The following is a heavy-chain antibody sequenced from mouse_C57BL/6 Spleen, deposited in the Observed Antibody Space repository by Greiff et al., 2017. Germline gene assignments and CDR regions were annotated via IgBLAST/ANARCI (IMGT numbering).Heavy chain of an antibody. CDR2: IYPGSGNT. CDR1: GYTFTDYY. J-gene: IGHJ1*03. D-gene: IGHD2-5*01. V-gene: IGHV1-76*01. Sequence: VQLVESGAELVRPGASVKLSCKASGYTFTDYYINWVKQRPGQGLEWIARIYPGSGNTYYNEKFKGKATLTAEKSSSTAYMQLSSLTSEDSAVYFCARSGYYSNYDWYFDVWGTGTTVTVSS. CDR3: ARSGYYSNYDWYFDV.